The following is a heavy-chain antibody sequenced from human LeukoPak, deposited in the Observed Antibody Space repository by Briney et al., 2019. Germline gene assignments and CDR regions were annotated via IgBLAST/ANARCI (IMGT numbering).Heavy chain of an antibody. CDR3: GGEPRMLAY. CDR2: IGLDGSQQ. CDR1: GFAFSGYW. D-gene: IGHD3-10*02. Sequence: GGSLRLSCAASGFAFSGYWMSWVRQAPGKGLEWVASIGLDGSQQKYADSVEGRFTISRGNAKNSLFLQMIGLRAEDTAVYYCGGEPRMLAYWGQGTLVTVSS. V-gene: IGHV3-7*01. J-gene: IGHJ4*02.